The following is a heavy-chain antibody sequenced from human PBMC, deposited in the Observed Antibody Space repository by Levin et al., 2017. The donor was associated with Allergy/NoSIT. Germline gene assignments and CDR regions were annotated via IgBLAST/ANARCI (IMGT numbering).Heavy chain of an antibody. CDR2: INHSGST. CDR1: GGSFSGYY. J-gene: IGHJ3*02. Sequence: SETLSLTCAVYGGSFSGYYWSWIRQPPGKGLEWIGEINHSGSTNYNPSLKSRVTISVDTSKNQFSLKLSSVTAADTAVYYCADLYSSGWSNRADAFDIWGQGTMVTVSS. CDR3: ADLYSSGWSNRADAFDI. D-gene: IGHD6-19*01. V-gene: IGHV4-34*01.